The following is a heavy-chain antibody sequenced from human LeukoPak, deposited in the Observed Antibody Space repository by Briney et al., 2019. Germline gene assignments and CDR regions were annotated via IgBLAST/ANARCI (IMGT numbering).Heavy chain of an antibody. Sequence: PGGSLRLSCAASGFTFSSYSMNWVRQAPGKGLEWVSSISSSSSYIYYADSVKGRFTISRDNAKNSLYLQMNGLRAEDTAVYYCARPTNYDFWSGASPGTFDIWGQGTMVTVSS. CDR1: GFTFSSYS. V-gene: IGHV3-21*01. J-gene: IGHJ3*02. CDR2: ISSSSSYI. D-gene: IGHD3-3*01. CDR3: ARPTNYDFWSGASPGTFDI.